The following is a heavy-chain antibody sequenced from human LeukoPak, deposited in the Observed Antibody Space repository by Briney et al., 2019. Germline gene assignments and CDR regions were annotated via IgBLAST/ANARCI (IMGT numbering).Heavy chain of an antibody. CDR2: IYTSGST. J-gene: IGHJ6*03. CDR1: GGSISSYY. CDR3: ARRVLLWFGESRKGYMDV. V-gene: IGHV4-4*07. D-gene: IGHD3-10*01. Sequence: SETLSLTCTVSGGSISSYYWSWIRQPAGKGLEWIGRIYTSGSTNYNPSLKSRVTISVDTSKNQFSLKLSSVTAADTAVYYCARRVLLWFGESRKGYMDVWGKGTTVTVSS.